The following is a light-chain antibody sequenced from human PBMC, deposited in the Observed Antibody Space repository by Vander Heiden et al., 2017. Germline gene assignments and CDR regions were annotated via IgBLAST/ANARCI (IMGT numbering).Light chain of an antibody. J-gene: IGKJ2*01. Sequence: DIQMTQSPSSLSASVGDRVTITCRASQSIISYLNWYQQKPGEAPKLLIYAASSFQSGVPSRFSGSGSGTDFTLTINSLQPEDFATYYCQQGYSTPDTFGQGTKLEIK. CDR1: QSIISY. CDR2: AAS. CDR3: QQGYSTPDT. V-gene: IGKV1-39*01.